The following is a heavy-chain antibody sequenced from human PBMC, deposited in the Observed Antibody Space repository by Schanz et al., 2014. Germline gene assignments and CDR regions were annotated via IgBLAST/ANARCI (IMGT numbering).Heavy chain of an antibody. CDR2: IWYDGTDR. D-gene: IGHD1-26*01. CDR1: GFTFNNYG. J-gene: IGHJ6*02. CDR3: ARAGGGGSYVRPYGLDV. Sequence: QVQLVESGGGVVRPGRSLRLSCAASGFTFNNYGMHWVRQAPGKGLEWVAVIWYDGTDRYYADSVKGRFTISRDNSKNTLYLQMSSLRAEDMGVYYCARAGGGGSYVRPYGLDVWGQGTTVTVSS. V-gene: IGHV3-33*01.